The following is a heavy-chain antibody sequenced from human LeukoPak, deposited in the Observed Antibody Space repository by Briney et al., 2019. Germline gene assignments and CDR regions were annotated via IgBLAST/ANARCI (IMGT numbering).Heavy chain of an antibody. V-gene: IGHV4-59*01. CDR3: ARVIWGSGWTFDY. CDR1: GGSISSYY. J-gene: IGHJ4*02. D-gene: IGHD6-19*01. Sequence: PSETLSLTCTVSGGSISSYYWSWIRQPPGKGLEWIGYIYYSGSTNYNPSLKSRVTISVDTSKNQFSLKLSSVTAADTAVYYCARVIWGSGWTFDYWGQGTLVTVSS. CDR2: IYYSGST.